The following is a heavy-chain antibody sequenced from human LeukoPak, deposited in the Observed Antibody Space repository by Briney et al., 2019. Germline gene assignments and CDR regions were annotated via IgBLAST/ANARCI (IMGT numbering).Heavy chain of an antibody. CDR3: ARRVDAFDI. CDR2: IYTSGST. CDR1: GNSISSGDNY. V-gene: IGHV4-61*02. Sequence: SETLSLTCTVSGNSISSGDNYWSWIRQPAGKGLEWIGRIYTSGSTNYNPSLKSRVTISVDTSKNQFSLKLSSVTAADTAVYYCARRVDAFDIWGQGTMVTVSS. J-gene: IGHJ3*02.